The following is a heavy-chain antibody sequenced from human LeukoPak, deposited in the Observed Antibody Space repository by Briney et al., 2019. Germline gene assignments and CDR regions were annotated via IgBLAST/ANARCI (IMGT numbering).Heavy chain of an antibody. D-gene: IGHD2-8*01. J-gene: IGHJ4*02. CDR3: AKEYCSNSVCHSLDY. Sequence: GGPLRLSCAASGFTFSSSGMHWVRQAPGKGLEWVAVISCDGSNKYYADSVKGRFTFSRDNSKNTLYLQMNSLRAEDTAVYYCAKEYCSNSVCHSLDYWGQGTLVTVSS. CDR2: ISCDGSNK. CDR1: GFTFSSSG. V-gene: IGHV3-30*18.